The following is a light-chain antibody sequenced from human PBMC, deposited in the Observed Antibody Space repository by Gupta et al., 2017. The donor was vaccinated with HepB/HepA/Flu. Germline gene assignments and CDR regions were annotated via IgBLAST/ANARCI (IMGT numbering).Light chain of an antibody. J-gene: IGLJ2*01. CDR1: SSDVGGYNY. CDR3: CSYAGSYTLV. V-gene: IGLV2-11*01. CDR2: DVS. Sequence: QSALTQPRPVSGSPGPSVTISCTVTSSDVGGYNYVSWYQQHPGKAPKLMIYDVSKRPSGVPDRFSGSKSGNTASLTISGLQAEDEADYYCCSYAGSYTLVFGGGTKLTVL.